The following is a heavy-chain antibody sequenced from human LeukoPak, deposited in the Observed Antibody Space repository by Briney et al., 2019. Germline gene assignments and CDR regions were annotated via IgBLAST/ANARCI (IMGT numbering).Heavy chain of an antibody. D-gene: IGHD3-10*01. J-gene: IGHJ4*02. Sequence: GGSLRLSCAASGFIFSRYWMHWVRQAPGKELVWVSRINNDGSITNSADSVKGRFTISRDNAKDMLYLQMDSPRVEDTAIYYCARGPSVLGAIDNWGQGTLVAVSS. CDR3: ARGPSVLGAIDN. CDR1: GFIFSRYW. V-gene: IGHV3-74*01. CDR2: INNDGSIT.